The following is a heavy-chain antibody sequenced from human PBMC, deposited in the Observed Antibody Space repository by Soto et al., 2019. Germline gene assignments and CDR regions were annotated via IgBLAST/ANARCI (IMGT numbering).Heavy chain of an antibody. D-gene: IGHD2-21*02. CDR2: IYQSGST. J-gene: IGHJ4*02. CDR1: GGSLSNGVYA. Sequence: PPETLSLTCGVSGGSLSNGVYAWAWIRQPPGKGLEWVGYIYQSGSTYYNPSLKSRVTIAADRSKNQFSLNLASVTAADTAVYYCARSYSGGDAYFDYWGQGTVVTVS. CDR3: ARSYSGGDAYFDY. V-gene: IGHV4-30-2*01.